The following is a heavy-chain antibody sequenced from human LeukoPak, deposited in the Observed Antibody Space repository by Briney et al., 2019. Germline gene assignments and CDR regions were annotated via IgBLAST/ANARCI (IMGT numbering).Heavy chain of an antibody. CDR1: GFPFSSYW. V-gene: IGHV3-7*01. J-gene: IGHJ4*02. D-gene: IGHD1-1*01. CDR3: ARLTGTTGFDC. CDR2: VKQDGSET. Sequence: GGSLRLSCAGSGFPFSSYWMSWVRQAPGRGLEWVANVKQDGSETYFVDSVKGRFTISGDNAKNSLYLQMNSLRAEDTAVYYCARLTGTTGFDCWGQGTLVTVSS.